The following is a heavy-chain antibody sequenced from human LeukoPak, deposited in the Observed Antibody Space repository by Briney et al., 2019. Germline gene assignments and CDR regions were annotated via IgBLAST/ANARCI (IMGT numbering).Heavy chain of an antibody. D-gene: IGHD3-22*01. CDR2: IYYSGST. V-gene: IGHV4-39*01. J-gene: IGHJ4*02. CDR3: ARYYDSSGSFDY. Sequence: PSETLSLTCTVSGGSISSSSYYWGWIRQPPGKGLEWIGSIYYSGSTCYNPSLKSRVTISVDTSKNQFSLKLSSVTAADTAVYYCARYYDSSGSFDYWGQGTLVTVSS. CDR1: GGSISSSSYY.